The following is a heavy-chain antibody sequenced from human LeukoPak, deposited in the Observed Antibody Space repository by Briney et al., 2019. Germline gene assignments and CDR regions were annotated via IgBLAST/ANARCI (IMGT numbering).Heavy chain of an antibody. V-gene: IGHV4-39*07. Sequence: SQTLSLTCTVSNGSISSSSYYWGWIRQPPGKGLEWIGSISYSGSTYYNPSLKSRVTIYVDTSKNQFSLKLSSVTAADTAVYYCARDRGSLGGFDIWGQGTMVTVSS. J-gene: IGHJ3*02. D-gene: IGHD1-26*01. CDR2: ISYSGST. CDR1: NGSISSSSYY. CDR3: ARDRGSLGGFDI.